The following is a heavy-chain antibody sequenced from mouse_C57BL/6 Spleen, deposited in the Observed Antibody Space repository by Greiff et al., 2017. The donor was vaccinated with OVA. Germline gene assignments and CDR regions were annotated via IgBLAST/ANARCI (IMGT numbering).Heavy chain of an antibody. CDR3: ARLSITTVVASPFDY. D-gene: IGHD1-1*01. CDR2: INPSSGYT. V-gene: IGHV1-4*01. CDR1: GYTFTNYT. J-gene: IGHJ2*01. Sequence: QVQLKQSGAELARPAASLKMSCKASGYTFTNYTMHWVKQRPGQGLEWIGYINPSSGYTKYNQKFKDKATLTADKSSSTAYKQLSSLTSEDSAVYYCARLSITTVVASPFDYWGQGTTLTVSS.